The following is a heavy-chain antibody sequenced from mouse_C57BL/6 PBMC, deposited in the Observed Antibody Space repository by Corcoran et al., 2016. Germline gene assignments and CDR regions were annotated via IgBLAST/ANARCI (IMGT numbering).Heavy chain of an antibody. Sequence: EVQLQQSGPELVKPGASVKISCKASGYTFTDYYMNWVKQSHGKSLEWIGDINPNNGGTSYNQKFKGKATLTVDKSSSTAYMELRSLTSEDSAVYYCARRRVQGYFDVWGTGTTVTVSS. V-gene: IGHV1-26*01. CDR2: INPNNGGT. CDR3: ARRRVQGYFDV. J-gene: IGHJ1*03. CDR1: GYTFTDYY.